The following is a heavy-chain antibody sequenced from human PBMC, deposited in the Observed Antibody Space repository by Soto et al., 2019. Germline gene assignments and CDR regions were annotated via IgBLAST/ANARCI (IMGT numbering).Heavy chain of an antibody. J-gene: IGHJ4*02. CDR3: ATTRGIAVGGSFDY. V-gene: IGHV4-39*01. CDR1: GGSISSSISY. CDR2: IYSGST. D-gene: IGHD6-13*01. Sequence: QLQLQESGPGLVKPSETLSVTCTVSGGSISSSISYWGWIRQPPGKGLEWIGTIYSGSTYYNPSLKSRVTISVDTSKNQFSLKLSSVAAADTAIYFCATTRGIAVGGSFDYWGQGTLVTVSS.